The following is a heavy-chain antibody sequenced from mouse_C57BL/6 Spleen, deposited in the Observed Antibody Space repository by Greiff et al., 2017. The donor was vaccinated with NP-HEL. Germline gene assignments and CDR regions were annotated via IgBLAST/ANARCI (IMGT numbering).Heavy chain of an antibody. CDR3: ARDYYGSRDAMDY. CDR2: INPSSGYT. D-gene: IGHD1-1*01. CDR1: GYTFTSYT. J-gene: IGHJ4*01. Sequence: QVQLQQSGAELARPGASVKMSCKASGYTFTSYTMHWVKQRPGQGLEWIGYINPSSGYTKYNQKFKDKATLTADKSSSTAYMQLSSLTSEDSAVYYCARDYYGSRDAMDYWGQGTSVTVSS. V-gene: IGHV1-4*01.